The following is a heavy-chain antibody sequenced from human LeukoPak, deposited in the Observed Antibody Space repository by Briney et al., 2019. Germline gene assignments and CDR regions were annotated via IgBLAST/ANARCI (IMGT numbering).Heavy chain of an antibody. V-gene: IGHV4-34*01. CDR2: INHSGDT. CDR3: ARGPGTVGLSP. D-gene: IGHD1/OR15-1a*01. CDR1: GTSFTHYY. J-gene: IGHJ5*02. Sequence: SETLSLTGNVSGTSFTHYYWSWIRQTPEKGLEWIGQINHSGDTSYNPSLRSRITLSVDRSKNQFSLKVTSVTAADRGVYYCARGPGTVGLSPWGQGTLVTVSS.